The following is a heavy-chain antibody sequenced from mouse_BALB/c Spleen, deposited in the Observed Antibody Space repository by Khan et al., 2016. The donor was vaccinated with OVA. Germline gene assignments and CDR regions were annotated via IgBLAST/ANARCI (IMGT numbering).Heavy chain of an antibody. CDR2: IYPGNSDT. Sequence: VQLQQSGTVLARPGASVKMSCKASGYSFTSYWMYWVKQRPGRGLEWIGGIYPGNSDTDYNQKFKGKAKLTAGTSASTAYMELSSLTNEDSAVYYCTRGGYSSFAYWGQGTLVTVSA. CDR1: GYSFTSYW. D-gene: IGHD1-3*01. CDR3: TRGGYSSFAY. V-gene: IGHV1-5*01. J-gene: IGHJ3*01.